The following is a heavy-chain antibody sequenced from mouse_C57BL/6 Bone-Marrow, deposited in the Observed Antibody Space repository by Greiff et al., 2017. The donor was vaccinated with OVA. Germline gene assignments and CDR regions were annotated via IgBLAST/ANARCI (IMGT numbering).Heavy chain of an antibody. D-gene: IGHD2-1*01. V-gene: IGHV1-81*01. CDR3: AIYYDWYFDV. J-gene: IGHJ1*03. CDR2: IYPRSGNT. CDR1: GYTFTSYG. Sequence: VKLVESGAELARPGASVKLSCKASGYTFTSYGISWVKQRTGQGLEWIGEIYPRSGNTYYNEKFKGKATLTADKSSSTAYMELRSLTSEDSAVYFCAIYYDWYFDVWGTGTTVTVSS.